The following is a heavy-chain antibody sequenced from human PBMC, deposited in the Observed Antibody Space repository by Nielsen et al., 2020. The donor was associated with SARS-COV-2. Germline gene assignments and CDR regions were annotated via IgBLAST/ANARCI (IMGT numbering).Heavy chain of an antibody. CDR1: GGSISSYY. D-gene: IGHD5-12*01. V-gene: IGHV4-59*08. J-gene: IGHJ4*02. Sequence: SETLSLTCTVSGGSISSYYWSWILQPPGKGLEWIGYIYYSGSTDSNPSLKSRVTISVDTSKNQFSLRLSSVTAADTAVYYCARGLGYSGLSVPFDYWGQGTLVTVSS. CDR2: IYYSGST. CDR3: ARGLGYSGLSVPFDY.